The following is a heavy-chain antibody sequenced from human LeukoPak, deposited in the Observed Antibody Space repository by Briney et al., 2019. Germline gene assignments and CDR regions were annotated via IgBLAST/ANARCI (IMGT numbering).Heavy chain of an antibody. CDR2: ISSSGSTI. CDR1: GFTFSDYY. D-gene: IGHD3-10*01. CDR3: AKVLLWFGELHLAFDI. V-gene: IGHV3-11*01. Sequence: GGSLRLSCAASGFTFSDYYMSWIRQAPGKGLEWVSYISSSGSTIYYADSVKGRFTISRDNAKNSLYLQMNSLRAEDTAVYYCAKVLLWFGELHLAFDIWGQGTMVTVSS. J-gene: IGHJ3*02.